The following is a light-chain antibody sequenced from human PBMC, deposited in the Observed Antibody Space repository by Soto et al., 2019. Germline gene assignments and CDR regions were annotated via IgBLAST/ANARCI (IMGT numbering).Light chain of an antibody. CDR3: QQSYSTIT. CDR1: QSISKW. V-gene: IGKV1-5*03. Sequence: DIKMSQSPSTMSASVGDRATITCRASQSISKWLAWFQQKAGKAPKLLIYEASKLATGVPSRISGSGSGTDFTLTISSLQPEDFATYYCQQSYSTITFGQRRRLEIK. CDR2: EAS. J-gene: IGKJ5*01.